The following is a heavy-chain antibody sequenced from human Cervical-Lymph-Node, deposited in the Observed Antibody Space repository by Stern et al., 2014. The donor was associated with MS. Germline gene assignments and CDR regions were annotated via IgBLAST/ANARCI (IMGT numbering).Heavy chain of an antibody. CDR1: GGIFINHA. CDR3: AVHGSQIYYYFYAMDV. Sequence: QVQLVQSGAEVKKPGSSVKVSCKVSGGIFINHAISWVRQAPGQGLEWMGGIIPIFGTSNYAQKFQGRVTITADETTSTAYMELSSLKSEDTAVYYCAVHGSQIYYYFYAMDVWGHGTTVTVSS. D-gene: IGHD3-10*01. V-gene: IGHV1-69*01. J-gene: IGHJ6*02. CDR2: IIPIFGTS.